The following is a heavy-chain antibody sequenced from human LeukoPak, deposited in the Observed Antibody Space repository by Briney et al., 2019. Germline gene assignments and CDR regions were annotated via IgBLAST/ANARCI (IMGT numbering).Heavy chain of an antibody. J-gene: IGHJ4*02. V-gene: IGHV4-39*01. Sequence: SETLSLTCTVSGGSISSNNYYWAWIRQPPGKGLEWIANIYYTGSTYYNPSLKNRVTISVDTSKNQFSLKVMSLTAADTAVYYCASLKAPGHFDYWGQGTLVTLSS. CDR1: GGSISSNNYY. CDR2: IYYTGST. CDR3: ASLKAPGHFDY.